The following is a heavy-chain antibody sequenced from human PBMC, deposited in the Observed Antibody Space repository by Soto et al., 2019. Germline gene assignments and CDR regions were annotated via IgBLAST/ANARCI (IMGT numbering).Heavy chain of an antibody. J-gene: IGHJ5*02. CDR2: ISSSSSYT. D-gene: IGHD3-10*01. V-gene: IGHV3-11*05. CDR3: ARDYGSGSGWFDP. CDR1: GFTFSDYY. Sequence: QVQLVESGGGLVKPGGSLRLSCAASGFTFSDYYMSWIRQAPGKGLEWVSYISSSSSYTNYADSVKGRFTISRDNAKNSLYVQMNSLRAEDTAVYYCARDYGSGSGWFDPWGQGTLVTVSS.